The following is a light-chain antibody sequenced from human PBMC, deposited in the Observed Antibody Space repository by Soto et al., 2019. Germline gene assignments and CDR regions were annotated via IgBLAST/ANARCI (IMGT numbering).Light chain of an antibody. Sequence: EIVLTQSPGTLSLSPGERATLSCRASQSVSSSYLAWYQQKPGQAPRLLIYGASSRATGIPDRFSGSGSGTDFTLTISRLEPEDVEVYYCQQYGSSPTFGGGTKVEIK. CDR1: QSVSSSY. J-gene: IGKJ4*01. CDR2: GAS. V-gene: IGKV3-20*01. CDR3: QQYGSSPT.